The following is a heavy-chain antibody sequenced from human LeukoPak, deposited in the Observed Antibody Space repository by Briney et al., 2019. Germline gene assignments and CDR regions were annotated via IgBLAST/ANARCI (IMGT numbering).Heavy chain of an antibody. CDR2: MNPNSGRT. V-gene: IGHV1-8*03. CDR3: TRETSSRYFGY. J-gene: IGHJ4*02. CDR1: GYTFTSYD. Sequence: ASVKVSCKASGYTFTSYDIDWVRQATGQGLEWMGWMNPNSGRTGYAQNFQGRITITRNTSISTAYMELSSLRSEDTAVYYCTRETSSRYFGYWGQGTLVTVSS.